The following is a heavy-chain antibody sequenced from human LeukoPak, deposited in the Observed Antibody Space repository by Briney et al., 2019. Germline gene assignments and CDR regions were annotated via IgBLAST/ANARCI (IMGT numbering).Heavy chain of an antibody. CDR2: IGSGSGSNT. Sequence: GGSLRLSCAASGFTFSTYAMTWVRRAPGKGLEWVSAIGSGSGSNTFYADAVRGRFTISRDASKNTVYLQMDSLRVEDTAVYYCAKDKSYMDVWGKGTTVTVSS. CDR1: GFTFSTYA. CDR3: AKDKSYMDV. J-gene: IGHJ6*03. V-gene: IGHV3-23*01.